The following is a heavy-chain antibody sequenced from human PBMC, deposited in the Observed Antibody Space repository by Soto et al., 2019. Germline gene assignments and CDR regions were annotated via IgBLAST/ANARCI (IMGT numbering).Heavy chain of an antibody. CDR3: VKDLSRTGGYYYYYYGMDV. Sequence: GGSLRLSCSASGFTFSSYAMHWVRQAPGKGLEYVSAISSNGGSTYYADSVKGRFTISRDNSKNTLYLQMSSLRAEDTAVYYCVKDLSRTGGYYYYYYGMDVWGQGTTVTVSS. V-gene: IGHV3-64D*08. D-gene: IGHD2-15*01. CDR2: ISSNGGST. J-gene: IGHJ6*02. CDR1: GFTFSSYA.